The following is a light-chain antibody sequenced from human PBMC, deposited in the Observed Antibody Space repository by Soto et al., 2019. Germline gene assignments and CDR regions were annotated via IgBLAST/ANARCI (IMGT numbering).Light chain of an antibody. J-gene: IGKJ1*01. Sequence: DIQMTQSPSSLSGSVGDRVTITCQASQDISNYLNWYQQKPGKAPKLLIYDASNLESGVPSRFSGSGSGTEFTLTISSLQPDDVATYYCQQYDSYSWTFGQGTKVDIK. V-gene: IGKV1-33*01. CDR2: DAS. CDR1: QDISNY. CDR3: QQYDSYSWT.